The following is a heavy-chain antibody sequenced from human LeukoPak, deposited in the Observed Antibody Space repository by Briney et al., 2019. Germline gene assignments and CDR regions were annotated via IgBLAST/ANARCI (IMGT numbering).Heavy chain of an antibody. D-gene: IGHD6-19*01. J-gene: IGHJ4*02. Sequence: GRSLRLSCAASGFNFSSYGMHWVRQAPGKGLEWVAVISYDGSNKYYADSVKGRFTISRDNSKNTLYLQMNSLRAEDTAVYYCAKGAVAGRSHALDYWGQGTLVTVSS. CDR3: AKGAVAGRSHALDY. CDR1: GFNFSSYG. CDR2: ISYDGSNK. V-gene: IGHV3-30*18.